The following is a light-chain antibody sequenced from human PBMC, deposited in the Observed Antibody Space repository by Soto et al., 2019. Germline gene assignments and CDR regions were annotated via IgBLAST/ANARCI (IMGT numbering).Light chain of an antibody. J-gene: IGLJ2*01. CDR3: SSYTSSSTYVA. V-gene: IGLV2-14*01. CDR2: DVS. CDR1: TSDVGGYNY. Sequence: QSALTQPASVSGSPGQWIPFSGTGTTSDVGGYNYVSCYQQHPGKAPKLMIYDVSNRPSGVSNRFSGSKSGNTASLTISGLQAEDEADYYCSSYTSSSTYVAFGGGTKLTVL.